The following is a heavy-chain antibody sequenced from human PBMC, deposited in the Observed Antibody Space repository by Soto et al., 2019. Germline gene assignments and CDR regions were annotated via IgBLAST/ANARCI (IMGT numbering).Heavy chain of an antibody. V-gene: IGHV4-59*01. J-gene: IGHJ3*02. Sequence: SETLSLTCTVSSGSMSGYYWNWIRQPPGKGLEWIGYIYYSGSTNYNPSLKSRVTISVDTSKNQFSLKLSSVTAAGTAVYYCARAGDYDFWSGYSNDAFDIWGKGTMVTVAS. CDR3: ARAGDYDFWSGYSNDAFDI. CDR1: SGSMSGYY. CDR2: IYYSGST. D-gene: IGHD3-3*01.